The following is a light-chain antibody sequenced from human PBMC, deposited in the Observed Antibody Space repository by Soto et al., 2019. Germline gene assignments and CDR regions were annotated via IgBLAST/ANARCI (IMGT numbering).Light chain of an antibody. Sequence: EIVMTQSPATLSVSPGERATLSGRARQSVSSNLAWYQQKPGQAPRLLIYGASTRATGIPARFSGIGSGTEFTLIISSLQSEDFAFYYCQQYNNWPPWTFGQGTKVEIK. J-gene: IGKJ1*01. CDR2: GAS. V-gene: IGKV3-15*01. CDR3: QQYNNWPPWT. CDR1: QSVSSN.